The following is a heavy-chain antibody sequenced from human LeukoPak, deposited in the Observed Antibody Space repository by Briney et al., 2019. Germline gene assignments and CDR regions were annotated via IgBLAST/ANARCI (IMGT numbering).Heavy chain of an antibody. D-gene: IGHD1-26*01. CDR1: VFTFSSYS. CDR3: ARDVGATRRFFDY. J-gene: IGHJ4*02. V-gene: IGHV3-21*01. Sequence: PGGSLRLSCAASVFTFSSYSMNWVRQAPGEGVEWVSSISSGSGYIYYADSGKGRFTTSRDNAKNSLYLQMNSLRAEDTAVYYCARDVGATRRFFDYWGQGTLVTVPS. CDR2: ISSGSGYI.